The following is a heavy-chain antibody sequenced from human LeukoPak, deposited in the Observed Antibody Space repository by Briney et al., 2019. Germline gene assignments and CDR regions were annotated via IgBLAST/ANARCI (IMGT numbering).Heavy chain of an antibody. CDR2: ISSSSNTI. D-gene: IGHD4-17*01. CDR3: ARVGYGDLYFDY. Sequence: GGSLRLSCAASGFTFSTYNMNWVRQAPGKGLEWVSYISSSSNTIYYADSVKGRFTISRDNAKNSLYLQMNSLGAEDTAVYYCARVGYGDLYFDYWGQGTLVTVSS. J-gene: IGHJ4*02. CDR1: GFTFSTYN. V-gene: IGHV3-48*01.